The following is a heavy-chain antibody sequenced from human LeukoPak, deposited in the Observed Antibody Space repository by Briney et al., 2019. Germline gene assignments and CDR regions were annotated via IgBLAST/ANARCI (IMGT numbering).Heavy chain of an antibody. D-gene: IGHD2-2*01. CDR3: ARATLGYCSSTSCQDAFDI. CDR2: TYYSGST. V-gene: IGHV4-59*01. CDR1: AGSISSYY. J-gene: IGHJ3*02. Sequence: SETLSLTCTVSAGSISSYYWSWNRQPPGKGLEWIGYTYYSGSTNYNPSLKRRVTISVDTSKNQFSLKLSSVTAADTAVYYCARATLGYCSSTSCQDAFDIWGQGTMVTVSS.